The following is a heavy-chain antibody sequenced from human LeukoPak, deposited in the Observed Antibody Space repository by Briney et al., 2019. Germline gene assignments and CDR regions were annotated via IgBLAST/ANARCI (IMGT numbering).Heavy chain of an antibody. CDR3: ARGWQQRVN. V-gene: IGHV4-34*01. Sequence: SETLSLTCAVYGGSFSGYYWSWIRQPPGKGLEWIGEINHSGSTNYNPSLKSRVTISVDTSKNQFSLKLSSVTAADTAVYYCARGWQQRVNWGQGTLVTASS. J-gene: IGHJ4*02. CDR2: INHSGST. CDR1: GGSFSGYY. D-gene: IGHD6-13*01.